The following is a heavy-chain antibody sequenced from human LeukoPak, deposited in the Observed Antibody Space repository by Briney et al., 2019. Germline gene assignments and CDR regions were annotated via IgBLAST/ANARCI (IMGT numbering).Heavy chain of an antibody. J-gene: IGHJ4*02. CDR2: ITSTGTYI. D-gene: IGHD2-21*01. CDR1: GFAFSTYS. CDR3: ARVARGKFHLDY. Sequence: PGGSLRLSCAASGFAFSTYSMNWVRQAPGKGLEWISSITSTGTYIYYADSVKGRFTISRDNAKNSLYLQMNSLRAEDTAVYFCARVARGKFHLDYWGQGTQVTVSS. V-gene: IGHV3-21*01.